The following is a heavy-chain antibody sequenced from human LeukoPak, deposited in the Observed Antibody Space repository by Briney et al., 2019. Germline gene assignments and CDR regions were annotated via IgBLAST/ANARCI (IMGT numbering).Heavy chain of an antibody. CDR2: ISDIGSI. CDR3: AGHHPRNTVDF. Sequence: PSETLSLTCTVSGGSISSYYWSWIRQTPGKGLEWIAYISDIGSIDYNPSLKSRVTISLDTSKNQFPLKLSSVTAADTAVYYCAGHHPRNTVDFWGQGTLVTVSS. V-gene: IGHV4-59*08. D-gene: IGHD2-8*02. J-gene: IGHJ4*02. CDR1: GGSISSYY.